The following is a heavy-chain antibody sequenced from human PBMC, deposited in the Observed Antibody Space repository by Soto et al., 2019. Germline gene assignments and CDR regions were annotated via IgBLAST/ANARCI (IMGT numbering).Heavy chain of an antibody. CDR3: AREVTSGYDFFDY. CDR1: GGSISSGGYY. J-gene: IGHJ4*02. CDR2: IYYSGST. Sequence: QVQLQESGPGLVKPSQTLSLTCTVSGGSISSGGYYWSWIRQHPGKGREWIGYIYYSGSTYYNPSLKSRVTISVDTSKNQFSLKLSSVTAADTAVYYCAREVTSGYDFFDYWGQGTLVTVSS. V-gene: IGHV4-31*03. D-gene: IGHD5-12*01.